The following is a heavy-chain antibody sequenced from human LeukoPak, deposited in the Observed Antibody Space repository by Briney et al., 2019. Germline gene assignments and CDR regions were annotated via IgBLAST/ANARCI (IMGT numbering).Heavy chain of an antibody. CDR2: IYTSGST. V-gene: IGHV4-4*07. J-gene: IGHJ6*03. CDR3: ARDLYYYCMDV. Sequence: PSETLSLTCTVSGGSISGYYWSWIRQPAGKGLEWIGRIYTSGSTNYNPSLKSRDTMSVDTSKNQFSLKLSSVTAADTAVYYCARDLYYYCMDVWGKGTTVTVSS. CDR1: GGSISGYY.